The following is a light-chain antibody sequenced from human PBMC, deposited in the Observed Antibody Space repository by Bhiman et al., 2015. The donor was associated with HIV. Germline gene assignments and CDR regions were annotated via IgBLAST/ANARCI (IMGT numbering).Light chain of an antibody. CDR1: NSDVGGYNY. CDR3: SSYVRGSTVI. Sequence: QSALTQPASVSGSPGQSITISCTGTNSDVGGYNYVSWYQHHPGKAPKLMIFDVTKRPSGVSDRFSGSKSGNTASLTISGLQAEDEAEYYCSSYVRGSTVIFGGGTQVTVL. V-gene: IGLV2-14*03. CDR2: DVT. J-gene: IGLJ2*01.